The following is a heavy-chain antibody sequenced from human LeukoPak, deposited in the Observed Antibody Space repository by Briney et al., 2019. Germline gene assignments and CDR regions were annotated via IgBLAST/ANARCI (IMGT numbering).Heavy chain of an antibody. D-gene: IGHD2-15*01. J-gene: IGHJ4*02. CDR2: IKQDGSER. CDR3: ARDGVGYCSGGSCYSDY. CDR1: GFTTSRYW. Sequence: GGSLRLSCGASGFTTSRYWMSWVRQAPGKGLEWVANIKQDGSERTYVDSVKGRFTISRDNAKNSLYLQMNSLRAEDTAVYYCARDGVGYCSGGSCYSDYWGQGTLVTVSS. V-gene: IGHV3-7*01.